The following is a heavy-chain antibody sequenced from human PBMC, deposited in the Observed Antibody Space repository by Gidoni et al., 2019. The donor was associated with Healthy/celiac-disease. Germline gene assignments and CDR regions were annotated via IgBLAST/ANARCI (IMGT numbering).Heavy chain of an antibody. J-gene: IGHJ4*02. V-gene: IGHV3-30-3*01. CDR1: GFTLSSYA. CDR2: ISYDGSNK. CDR3: AREAVVVVVAALDR. D-gene: IGHD2-15*01. Sequence: QVQLVESGGGVVQPGRSLRLSCAASGFTLSSYAMHWVRQAPGKGLEWVAVISYDGSNKYYADSVKGRFTISRDNSKNTLYLQMNSLRAEDTAVYYCAREAVVVVVAALDRWGQGTLVTVSS.